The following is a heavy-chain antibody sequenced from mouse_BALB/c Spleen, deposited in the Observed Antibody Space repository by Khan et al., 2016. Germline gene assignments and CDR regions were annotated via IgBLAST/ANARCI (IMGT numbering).Heavy chain of an antibody. CDR1: GDSITSGY. V-gene: IGHV3-8*02. D-gene: IGHD1-1*01. CDR3: ARYGGSSYVRCMDY. J-gene: IGHJ4*01. Sequence: MQLEESGPSLVKPSQALSLTCSVTGDSITSGYWNWIRKFPGIKLEYMGYITYSGSTYYNPSLKSRISITRDTSKNQYFLQLISVTTEDTATSYCARYGGSSYVRCMDYWGQGTSVTVSS. CDR2: ITYSGST.